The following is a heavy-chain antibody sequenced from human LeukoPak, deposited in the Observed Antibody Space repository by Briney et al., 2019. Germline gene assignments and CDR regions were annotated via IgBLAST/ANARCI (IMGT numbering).Heavy chain of an antibody. J-gene: IGHJ6*02. V-gene: IGHV3-21*01. CDR1: GFTFSSNS. D-gene: IGHD3-22*01. Sequence: GGSLRLSCAASGFTFSSNSMNWVRQAPGKGLEWVASISSGSSYIYHADSVKGRFTISRDNAKNSLYLQMNSLRVEDTAVYYCARDTYDYDSSGYHFLYYYYYGMDVWGQGTTVTVSS. CDR3: ARDTYDYDSSGYHFLYYYYYGMDV. CDR2: ISSGSSYI.